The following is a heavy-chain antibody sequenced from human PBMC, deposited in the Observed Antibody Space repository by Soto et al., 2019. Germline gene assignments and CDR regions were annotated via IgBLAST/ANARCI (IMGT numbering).Heavy chain of an antibody. Sequence: ASVKVSCKASGYTFTSYYMHWVRQAPGQGLEWMGIINPSGGSTSYAQKFQGRVTITTDDSTSTAYMELSSLRSEDTAVFYCARDLQESHGDSEGGYLDYWGQGTLVTVSS. J-gene: IGHJ4*02. D-gene: IGHD4-17*01. CDR2: INPSGGST. CDR3: ARDLQESHGDSEGGYLDY. V-gene: IGHV1-46*01. CDR1: GYTFTSYY.